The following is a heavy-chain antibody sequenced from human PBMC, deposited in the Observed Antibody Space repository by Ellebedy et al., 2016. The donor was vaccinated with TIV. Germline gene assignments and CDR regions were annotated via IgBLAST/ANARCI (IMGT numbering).Heavy chain of an antibody. CDR2: ISWNSGSI. Sequence: SLKISXAASGFTFDDYAMHWVRQAPGKGLEWVSGISWNSGSIGYADSVKGRFTISRDNAKNSLYLQMNSLRAEDTALYYCAKVLRDIVVSNAFDIWGQGTMVTVSS. J-gene: IGHJ3*02. CDR1: GFTFDDYA. D-gene: IGHD2-2*01. CDR3: AKVLRDIVVSNAFDI. V-gene: IGHV3-9*01.